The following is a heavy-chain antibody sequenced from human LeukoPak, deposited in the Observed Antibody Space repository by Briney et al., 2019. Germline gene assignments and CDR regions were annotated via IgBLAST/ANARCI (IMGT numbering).Heavy chain of an antibody. V-gene: IGHV3-74*01. CDR2: IKGDGIST. Sequence: GGSLRLSCAASGFDFSSNWMHWVRHAPGQGLVWVSRIKGDGISTNYADSVKGRFTISRDIAKNTLYLQMNSLRAEDTGVYYCAKDHYWSIDYWGRGTLVTVSS. D-gene: IGHD3-3*01. CDR3: AKDHYWSIDY. J-gene: IGHJ4*02. CDR1: GFDFSSNW.